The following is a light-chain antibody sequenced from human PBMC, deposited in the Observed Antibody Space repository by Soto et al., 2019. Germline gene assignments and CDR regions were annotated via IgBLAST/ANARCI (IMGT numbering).Light chain of an antibody. Sequence: QSALTQPRSVSGSPGQSVTISCTGTSSDVGNYNYVSWYQQHPGKAPKVMIYDVNKWPSGVPDRCSGSKSGNTASLTISGLQAEDEADYYCCSYAGSYTLVFGGGTQLTVL. V-gene: IGLV2-11*01. CDR1: SSDVGNYNY. CDR2: DVN. J-gene: IGLJ3*02. CDR3: CSYAGSYTLV.